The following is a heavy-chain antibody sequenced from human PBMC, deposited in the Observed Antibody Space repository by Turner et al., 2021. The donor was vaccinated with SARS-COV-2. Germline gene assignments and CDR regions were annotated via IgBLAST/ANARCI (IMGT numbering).Heavy chain of an antibody. CDR2: IRQDGGEK. Sequence: EVQLVETGGDLVQPGGSLRLSCAASGFTLSNYWMSWVRQAPGKGLEWVANIRQDGGEKEYVDSVKGRFTISRDNAKNSLYLQMNSLRVEDTAVYYCAGSGGWLLDLWGQGTLVTVSS. CDR1: GFTLSNYW. D-gene: IGHD6-19*01. V-gene: IGHV3-7*03. CDR3: AGSGGWLLDL. J-gene: IGHJ4*02.